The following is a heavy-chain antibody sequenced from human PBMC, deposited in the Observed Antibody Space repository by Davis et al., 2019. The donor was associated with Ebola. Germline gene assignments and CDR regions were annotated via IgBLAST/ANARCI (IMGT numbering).Heavy chain of an antibody. CDR1: GFTFSSYA. Sequence: GESLKISCSASGFTFSSYAMHWVRQAPGKGLEWVAVISYDGSNKYYADSVKGRFIISRDSSKNTLYLQMNSLRAEDTAVYYCARPALGDYSGEFLDYWGQGTLVTVSS. D-gene: IGHD4-11*01. CDR2: ISYDGSNK. V-gene: IGHV3-30-3*01. J-gene: IGHJ4*02. CDR3: ARPALGDYSGEFLDY.